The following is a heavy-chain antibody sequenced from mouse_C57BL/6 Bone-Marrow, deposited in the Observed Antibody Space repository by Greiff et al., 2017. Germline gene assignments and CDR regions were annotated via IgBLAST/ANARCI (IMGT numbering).Heavy chain of an antibody. V-gene: IGHV5-9-1*02. CDR2: ISSGGDYI. CDR3: TRDGTTVVAHWYFDV. Sequence: EVKLMESGEGLVKPGGSLKLSCAASGFTFSSYAMSWVRQTPEKRLEWVAYISSGGDYIYYADTVNGRFTISRDNARNTLYLQMSSLKSEDTAMYYCTRDGTTVVAHWYFDVWGTGTTVTVSS. J-gene: IGHJ1*03. D-gene: IGHD1-1*01. CDR1: GFTFSSYA.